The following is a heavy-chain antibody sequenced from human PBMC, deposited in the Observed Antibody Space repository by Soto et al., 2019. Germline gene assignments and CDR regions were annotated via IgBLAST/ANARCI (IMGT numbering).Heavy chain of an antibody. CDR1: GGSIRSGGYY. D-gene: IGHD5-18*01. CDR2: IYYSGNT. Sequence: PXASLSLTFTVCGGSIRSGGYYWSCVRQNPRRGLEWIGNIYYSGNTYYNPSLKSRLTISVDTSKNQFSLNLSSVTAADTAVYYCARDRLMATAGTARHYFGLDVWGQGTTVTVSS. V-gene: IGHV4-31*03. CDR3: ARDRLMATAGTARHYFGLDV. J-gene: IGHJ6*02.